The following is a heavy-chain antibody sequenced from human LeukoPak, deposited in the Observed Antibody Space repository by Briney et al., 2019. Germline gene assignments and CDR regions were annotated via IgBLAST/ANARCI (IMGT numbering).Heavy chain of an antibody. Sequence: GGSLRLSCAASGFTFSSYWMNWVRQAPGKGLVWVSRIASDGSSTTYADSVKGRFSISRDNAKDTLYLQMNSLRVEDTAVYYCARGRPHGNDYWGQGTLVTVSS. CDR1: GFTFSSYW. CDR3: ARGRPHGNDY. J-gene: IGHJ4*02. D-gene: IGHD4-23*01. V-gene: IGHV3-74*01. CDR2: IASDGSST.